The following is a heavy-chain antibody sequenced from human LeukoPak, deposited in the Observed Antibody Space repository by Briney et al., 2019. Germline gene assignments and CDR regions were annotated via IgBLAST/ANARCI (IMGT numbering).Heavy chain of an antibody. CDR3: ATTNYGDYRLDV. Sequence: ASVKVSCKASGYTFTNYGISWVRQAPGQGLEWMGWISAYNGNTNYAQKIQGRVTMTTDTSTSTAYMELRSLRSDDTAVYYCATTNYGDYRLDVWGKGITVTISS. J-gene: IGHJ6*04. CDR2: ISAYNGNT. CDR1: GYTFTNYG. D-gene: IGHD4-17*01. V-gene: IGHV1-18*01.